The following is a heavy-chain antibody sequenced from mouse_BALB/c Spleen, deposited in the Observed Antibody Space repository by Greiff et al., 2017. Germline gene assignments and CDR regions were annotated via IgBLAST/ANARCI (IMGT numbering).Heavy chain of an antibody. Sequence: EVHLVESGGGLVKPGGSLKLSCAASGFTFSSYAMSWVRQTPEKRLEWVATISSGGSYTYYPDSVKGRFTISRDNAKNTLYLQMSSLRSEDTAMYYCARRARYDAFDYWGQGTTLTVSS. CDR2: ISSGGSYT. V-gene: IGHV5-9-3*01. J-gene: IGHJ2*01. D-gene: IGHD2-14*01. CDR1: GFTFSSYA. CDR3: ARRARYDAFDY.